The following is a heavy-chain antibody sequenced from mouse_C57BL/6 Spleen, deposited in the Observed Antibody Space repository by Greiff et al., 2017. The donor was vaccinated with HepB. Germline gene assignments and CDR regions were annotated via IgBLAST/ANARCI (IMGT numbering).Heavy chain of an antibody. J-gene: IGHJ4*01. CDR3: ARELWDYDDEAYAMDY. V-gene: IGHV1-22*01. CDR2: INPNNGGT. CDR1: GYTFTDYN. D-gene: IGHD2-4*01. Sequence: EVQLQQSGPELVKPGASVKMSCKASGYTFTDYNMHWVKQSHGKSLEWIGYINPNNGGTSYNQKFKGKATLTVNKSSSTAYMELRSLTSEDSAVYYCARELWDYDDEAYAMDYWGQGTSVTVSS.